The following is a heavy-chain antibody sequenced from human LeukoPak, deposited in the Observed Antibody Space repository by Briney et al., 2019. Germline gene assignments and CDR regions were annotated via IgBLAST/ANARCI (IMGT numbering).Heavy chain of an antibody. J-gene: IGHJ4*02. D-gene: IGHD4-23*01. CDR1: GGSISSGDYY. V-gene: IGHV4-30-4*01. CDR2: IYYSGST. CDR3: ARGTGPTVVTPLGIAGDFDY. Sequence: PSQTLSLTCTVSGGSISSGDYYWSWIRQPPGKGLEWIGYIYYSGSTYYNPSLKSRVTISADTSKNQFSLKLSSVTAADTAVYYCARGTGPTVVTPLGIAGDFDYWGQGTLVTVSS.